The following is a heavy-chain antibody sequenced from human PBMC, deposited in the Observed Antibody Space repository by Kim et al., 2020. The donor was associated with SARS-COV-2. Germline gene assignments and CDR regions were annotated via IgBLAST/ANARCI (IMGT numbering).Heavy chain of an antibody. D-gene: IGHD2-21*01. J-gene: IGHJ6*02. CDR1: GVSFSGYY. CDR3: ARGGRLSCSDDYGMDV. V-gene: IGHV4-34*01. Sequence: SETLSLTCAVYGVSFSGYYWSWIRQPPGKGLEWIGEINHSGSTNYNPSLKSRGTISVDTSKNQFSLTLSSVTAADTAGYYCARGGRLSCSDDYGMDVWGQGTTLTVCS. CDR2: INHSGST.